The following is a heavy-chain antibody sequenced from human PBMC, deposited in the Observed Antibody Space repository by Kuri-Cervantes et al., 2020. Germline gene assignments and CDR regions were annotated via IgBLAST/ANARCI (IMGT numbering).Heavy chain of an antibody. V-gene: IGHV1-8*02. CDR1: GYTFTGYY. D-gene: IGHD3-3*01. CDR2: MNPNSGNT. J-gene: IGHJ6*02. CDR3: ARSAYYDFWSGYYSGYYYGMDV. Sequence: ASVKVSCKASGYTFTGYYMHWVRQAPGQGLGWMGWMNPNSGNTGYAQKFQGRVTMTRNTSISTAYMELSSLRSEDTAVYYCARSAYYDFWSGYYSGYYYGMDVWGQGTTVTVSS.